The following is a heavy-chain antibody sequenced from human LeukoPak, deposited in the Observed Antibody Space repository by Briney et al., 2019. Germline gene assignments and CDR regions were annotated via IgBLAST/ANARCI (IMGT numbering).Heavy chain of an antibody. J-gene: IGHJ4*01. CDR3: VRDGGYTGGWTYGAGDH. Sequence: PGRSLRLSCAASGFTFSAYVMHWVRQAPGKGLECVAVISNDGTEKYYADSVKGRFSISRDNSKNTLYLQMSGLRTEDTAVYYCVRDGGYTGGWTYGAGDHWGQGTLVTVSS. D-gene: IGHD2-8*02. CDR2: ISNDGTEK. CDR1: GFTFSAYV. V-gene: IGHV3-30*03.